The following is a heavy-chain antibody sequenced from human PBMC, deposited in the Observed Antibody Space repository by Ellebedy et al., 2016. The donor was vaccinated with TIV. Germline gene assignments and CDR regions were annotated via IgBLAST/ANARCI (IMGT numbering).Heavy chain of an antibody. D-gene: IGHD4-17*01. Sequence: SETLSLTCAVSGDSVSSNSYSWSWIRQPPGTGLEWIGYVSHVGSAYDNPSLRSRVTISLDRSKNHFSLKLTSVTAADTAVYYCARGGLGDYGIVNWFDPWGQGTLVTVSS. J-gene: IGHJ5*02. V-gene: IGHV4-30-2*01. CDR2: VSHVGSA. CDR1: GDSVSSNSYS. CDR3: ARGGLGDYGIVNWFDP.